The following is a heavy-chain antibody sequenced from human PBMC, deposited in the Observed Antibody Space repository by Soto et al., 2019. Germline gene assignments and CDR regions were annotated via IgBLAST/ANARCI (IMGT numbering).Heavy chain of an antibody. CDR2: IRSKAYGGTT. CDR3: TRDRAQLVRGPYYYGMDV. Sequence: GGSLRLSCTASGFTFGDYAMSWFRQAPGKGLEWVGFIRSKAYGGTTEYAASVKGRFTISRDDSKSIAYLQMNSLKTEDTAVYYCTRDRAQLVRGPYYYGMDVWGQGTTVAVSS. V-gene: IGHV3-49*03. CDR1: GFTFGDYA. J-gene: IGHJ6*02. D-gene: IGHD6-13*01.